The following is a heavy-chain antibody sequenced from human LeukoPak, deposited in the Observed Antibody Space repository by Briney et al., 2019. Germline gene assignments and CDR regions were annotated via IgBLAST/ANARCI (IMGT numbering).Heavy chain of an antibody. D-gene: IGHD6-25*01. J-gene: IGHJ5*02. CDR1: GFTFSSYG. V-gene: IGHV3-33*01. CDR3: ARDTGSGSYNNWFDP. Sequence: GGSLRLSCAASGFTFSSYGMHWVRQAPGKGLEWVAVIWYDGSNKYYADSVKGRFTISRDNSKNTLYLQMNSLRAEDTAVYYCARDTGSGSYNNWFDPWGQGTLVAVSS. CDR2: IWYDGSNK.